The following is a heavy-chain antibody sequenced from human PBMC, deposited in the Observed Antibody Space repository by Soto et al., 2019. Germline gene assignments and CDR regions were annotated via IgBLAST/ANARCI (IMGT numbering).Heavy chain of an antibody. CDR2: INPSDGGT. J-gene: IGHJ4*02. V-gene: IGHV1-46*01. Sequence: ASVKVSCKTSGYTFTNYHIHWVRQAPGQGLEWLGIINPSDGGTGYAQKFQGRVTMTRDTSTSTVYMGMSSLRSEDTAVYYCARVAHQSLDYWGLGTLVTVSS. D-gene: IGHD5-12*01. CDR1: GYTFTNYH. CDR3: ARVAHQSLDY.